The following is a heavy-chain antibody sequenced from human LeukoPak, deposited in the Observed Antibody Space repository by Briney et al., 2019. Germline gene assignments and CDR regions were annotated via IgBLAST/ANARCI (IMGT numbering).Heavy chain of an antibody. CDR3: ARDYSITTRVHGY. V-gene: IGHV1-18*01. D-gene: IGHD3-22*01. CDR1: GYTFTSYG. CDR2: ISAYNGNT. Sequence: ASVTVSCKACGYTFTSYGISWVRRAPGQGLEGMGWISAYNGNTNYAQKLQGRVTMTTDTSTSTAYMELRSLRSDDTAVYYWARDYSITTRVHGYWGQGTLVTVSS. J-gene: IGHJ4*02.